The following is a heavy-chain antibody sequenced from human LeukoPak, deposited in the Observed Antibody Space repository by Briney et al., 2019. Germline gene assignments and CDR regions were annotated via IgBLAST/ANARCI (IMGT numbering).Heavy chain of an antibody. D-gene: IGHD5-24*01. V-gene: IGHV1-69*13. CDR3: AREEMATTEGDQS. CDR1: GGTFSSYA. Sequence: SVKVSCKASGGTFSSYAISWVRQAPGQGLEWMGGIIPIFGTANYAQKFQGRVTITADESTSTAYMELSSLRSEDTAVYYCAREEMATTEGDQSWGQGTLVTVPS. CDR2: IIPIFGTA. J-gene: IGHJ5*02.